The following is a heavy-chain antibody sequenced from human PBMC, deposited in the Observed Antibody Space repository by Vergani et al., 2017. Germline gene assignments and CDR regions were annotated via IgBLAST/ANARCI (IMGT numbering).Heavy chain of an antibody. V-gene: IGHV3-30*18. Sequence: VQLVESGGGVVQPGRSLRLSCAASGFTFSSYGMHWVRQAPGKGLEWVAVISYDGSNKYYADSVKGRFTNSRDNSKNTLYRQMNSLRAEDTAVYYCAKDKNQGSGRPFDYWGQGTLVTVSS. CDR1: GFTFSSYG. CDR2: ISYDGSNK. J-gene: IGHJ4*02. CDR3: AKDKNQGSGRPFDY. D-gene: IGHD6-25*01.